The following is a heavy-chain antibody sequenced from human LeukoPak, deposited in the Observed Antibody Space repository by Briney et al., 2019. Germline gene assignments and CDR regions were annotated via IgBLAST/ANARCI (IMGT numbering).Heavy chain of an antibody. CDR2: INPNNGGT. CDR3: ARDDGRSSENAFDV. V-gene: IGHV1-2*02. CDR1: GYTFTDYY. J-gene: IGHJ3*01. Sequence: ASVKVSCKSSGYTFTDYYIHWVRQAPGQGLEWMGWINPNNGGTKYAQKFQGRVTMTRDTSITTAYMELSRLTSDDTAVYYCARDDGRSSENAFDVWGQGTMVTVSS. D-gene: IGHD6-6*01.